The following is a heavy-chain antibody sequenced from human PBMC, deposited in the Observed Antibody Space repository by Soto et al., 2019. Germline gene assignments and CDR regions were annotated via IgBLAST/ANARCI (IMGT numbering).Heavy chain of an antibody. CDR1: GFTFGGSA. Sequence: GGALILSCAASGFTFGGSAMHWVRQASGKGLEWVGHIRSKTNSYATAYAESVKGRFTISRDDSMNTAYLQMNSLKTEDTAVYFCTRQTDAVQWLAVPTDYSFDDRRHGT. J-gene: IGHJ4*01. V-gene: IGHV3-73*01. D-gene: IGHD6-19*01. CDR3: TRQTDAVQWLAVPTDYSFDD. CDR2: IRSKTNSYAT.